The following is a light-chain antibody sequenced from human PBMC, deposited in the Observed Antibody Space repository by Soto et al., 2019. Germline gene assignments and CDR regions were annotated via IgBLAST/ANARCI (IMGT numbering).Light chain of an antibody. CDR1: QTISSW. CDR2: KAS. V-gene: IGKV1-5*03. J-gene: IGKJ1*01. CDR3: QHYNSYSEA. Sequence: DIQMTQSPSTLSGSVGDRVTITCRASQTISSWLAWYQQKPGKAPKLLIYKASTLKSGVPSMFSGSGSGTEFTLTISSLQPDDFVTYYCQHYNSYSEAFGQGTKVELK.